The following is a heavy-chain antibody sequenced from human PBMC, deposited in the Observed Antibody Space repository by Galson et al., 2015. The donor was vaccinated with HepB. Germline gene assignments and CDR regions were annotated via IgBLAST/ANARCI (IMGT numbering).Heavy chain of an antibody. Sequence: SVKVSCKASGSTFTSYGINWVRQAPGQGLEWMGWISAYNGNTNYAQKLQGRVTMTTDTSTSTAYMGLRSLRSDDTAVYYCARDSPPRNGYSYGSRGFFNPLDYWGQGTLVPGSS. CDR1: GSTFTSYG. V-gene: IGHV1-18*01. CDR3: ARDSPPRNGYSYGSRGFFNPLDY. D-gene: IGHD3-10*01. CDR2: ISAYNGNT. J-gene: IGHJ4*02.